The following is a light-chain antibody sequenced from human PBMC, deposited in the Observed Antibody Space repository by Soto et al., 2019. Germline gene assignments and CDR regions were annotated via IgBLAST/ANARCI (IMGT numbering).Light chain of an antibody. J-gene: IGLJ7*01. CDR3: AAWDDSLSGAV. CDR2: RNN. V-gene: IGLV1-47*01. CDR1: SSNIGSNY. Sequence: QSVLTQPPSASGTPGQRVTISCSGSSSNIGSNYVYWYQQLPGTAPKLLIYRNNQRPSGVPDRFSGSKSGTSASLAISGLRSEDEADYYCAAWDDSLSGAVFGGGTQLIVL.